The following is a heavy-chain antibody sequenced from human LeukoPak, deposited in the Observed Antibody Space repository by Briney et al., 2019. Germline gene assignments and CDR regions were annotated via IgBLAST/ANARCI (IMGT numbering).Heavy chain of an antibody. V-gene: IGHV3-23*01. Sequence: GGSLRLSCAASGFTFSSYAMSWVRQAPGKGLEWVSAISGSGGSTYYADSVKGRFTISRDNSENTLYLQMNSLRAEDTAVYYCAKAIQLWSNPFHWGQGTLVTVSS. D-gene: IGHD5-18*01. CDR3: AKAIQLWSNPFH. J-gene: IGHJ4*02. CDR1: GFTFSSYA. CDR2: ISGSGGST.